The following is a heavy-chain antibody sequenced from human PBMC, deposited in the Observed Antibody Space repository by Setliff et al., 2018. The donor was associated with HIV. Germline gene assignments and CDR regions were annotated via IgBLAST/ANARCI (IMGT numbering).Heavy chain of an antibody. Sequence: PSETLSLTCAVSGASISSGNWWSWVRQSPGKGLAWIGEIFHTGSTNYNPSLKSRITISVDTSKNLFSLNVSSLTAADTALYFFARLMANWDYFDYWGQGTQVTVSS. D-gene: IGHD3-16*01. CDR3: ARLMANWDYFDY. CDR1: GASISSGNW. V-gene: IGHV4-4*02. CDR2: IFHTGST. J-gene: IGHJ4*02.